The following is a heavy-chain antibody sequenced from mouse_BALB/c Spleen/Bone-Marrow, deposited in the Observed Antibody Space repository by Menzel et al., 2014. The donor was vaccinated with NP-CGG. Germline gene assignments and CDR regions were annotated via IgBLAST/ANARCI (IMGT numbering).Heavy chain of an antibody. J-gene: IGHJ2*01. CDR2: IHYSGST. V-gene: IGHV3-1*02. D-gene: IGHD1-1*01. CDR1: GYSIXSGYG. CDR3: VRETTVVADFDY. Sequence: EVQLVESGPDLVKPSQSLSLPCTVAGYSIXSGYGWHWIRQFPGNKLEWMGYIHYSGSTNYNPSLQSRISITRDTSKNQFFLQLNSVTTEDTATYYCVRETTVVADFDYWGQGTTLTVSS.